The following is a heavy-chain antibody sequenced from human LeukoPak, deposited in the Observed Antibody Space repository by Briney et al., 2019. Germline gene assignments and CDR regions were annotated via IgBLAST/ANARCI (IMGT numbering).Heavy chain of an antibody. J-gene: IGHJ4*02. CDR3: ARDIAAVGDY. CDR2: INPASGGT. D-gene: IGHD6-13*01. V-gene: IGHV1-2*02. CDR1: GYTFIGFY. Sequence: ASVKVSCKASGYTFIGFYMHWLRQAPGQGLEWMGWINPASGGTNYAQNFQGRITMTGDTPISTAYMELSRLRPDDTAVYYCARDIAAVGDYWGQGTLVTVSS.